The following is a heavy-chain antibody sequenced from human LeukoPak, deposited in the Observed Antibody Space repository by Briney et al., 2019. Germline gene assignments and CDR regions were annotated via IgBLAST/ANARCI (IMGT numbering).Heavy chain of an antibody. V-gene: IGHV5-10-1*01. CDR2: IDTSDSYT. Sequence: GESLRISCKGSGYSFTSYWISWVRQMPGKGLEWMGRIDTSDSYTNYSPSFQGHVTISADKSISTAYLQWSSLKASDTAMYYCARLPREYCSGGSCYSKGDYWGQGTLVTVSS. CDR1: GYSFTSYW. J-gene: IGHJ4*02. CDR3: ARLPREYCSGGSCYSKGDY. D-gene: IGHD2-15*01.